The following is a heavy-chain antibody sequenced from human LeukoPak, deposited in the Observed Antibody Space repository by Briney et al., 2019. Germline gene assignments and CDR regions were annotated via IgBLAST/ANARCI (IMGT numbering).Heavy chain of an antibody. CDR3: SRDSSGWYGGLDY. J-gene: IGHJ4*02. CDR2: ISRSSSYI. CDR1: GFTLSSYS. D-gene: IGHD6-13*01. Sequence: GGSLRLSCAASGFTLSSYSMNWVRQAPGKGLEWVSSISRSSSYIYYADSVKGRFTLSRDNAKKSLYLPTNRLRAEDTAVYYCSRDSSGWYGGLDYWGQGTLVTDSS. V-gene: IGHV3-21*03.